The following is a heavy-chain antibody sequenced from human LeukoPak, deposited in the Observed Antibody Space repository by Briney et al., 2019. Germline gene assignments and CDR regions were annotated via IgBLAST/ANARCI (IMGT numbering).Heavy chain of an antibody. CDR3: ASTIITMIVVVITFFDY. Sequence: ASVKVSCKASGYTVTGYYMHWVRQAPGQRLEWMGWMNPNSGGTNYAQKFQGRVTMTTDTSISTAYMELSRLRSDDTAVYYCASTIITMIVVVITFFDYWGQGTLVTVSS. V-gene: IGHV1-2*02. D-gene: IGHD3-22*01. J-gene: IGHJ4*02. CDR1: GYTVTGYY. CDR2: MNPNSGGT.